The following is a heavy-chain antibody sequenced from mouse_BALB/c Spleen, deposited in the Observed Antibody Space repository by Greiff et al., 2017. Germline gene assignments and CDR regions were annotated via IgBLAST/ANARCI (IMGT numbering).Heavy chain of an antibody. Sequence: VKLVESGGGLVKPGGSLKLSCAASGFAFSSYDMSWVRQTPEKRLEWVAYISSGGGSTYYPDTVKGRFTISRDNAKNTLYLQMSSLKSEDTAMYYCARQTGTGDFDYWGQGTTLTVSS. CDR1: GFAFSSYD. CDR3: ARQTGTGDFDY. V-gene: IGHV5-12-1*01. CDR2: ISSGGGST. J-gene: IGHJ2*01. D-gene: IGHD4-1*01.